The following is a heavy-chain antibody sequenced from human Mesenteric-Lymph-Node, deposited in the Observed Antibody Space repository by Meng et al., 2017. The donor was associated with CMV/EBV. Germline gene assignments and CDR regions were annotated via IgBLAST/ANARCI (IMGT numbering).Heavy chain of an antibody. CDR2: IYSGGSNT. V-gene: IGHV3-23*03. CDR1: GFTFSSYG. CDR3: AKGGYSDYGYYYYGMDV. D-gene: IGHD4-11*01. Sequence: GESLKISCAASGFTFSSYGMSWVRQAPGKGLEWVSVIYSGGSNTYYADSVKGRFTISRDDSKNTLYLQMNSLRAEDTAVYYCAKGGYSDYGYYYYGMDVWGQGTTVTVSS. J-gene: IGHJ6*02.